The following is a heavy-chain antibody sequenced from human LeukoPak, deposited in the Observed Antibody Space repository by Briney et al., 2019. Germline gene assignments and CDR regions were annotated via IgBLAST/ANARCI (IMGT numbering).Heavy chain of an antibody. CDR3: AKDSWRFDS. J-gene: IGHJ4*02. CDR1: GFIFSNYA. Sequence: PGGSLRLSCATSGFIFSNYAMSWVRQAPGKGLEWVSTIGETGSRTHYVDSVKGRFTISRDNSKNTLYLQMNSLRAEDTAIYYCAKDSWRFDSWGQGTLVTVSS. CDR2: IGETGSRT. V-gene: IGHV3-23*01.